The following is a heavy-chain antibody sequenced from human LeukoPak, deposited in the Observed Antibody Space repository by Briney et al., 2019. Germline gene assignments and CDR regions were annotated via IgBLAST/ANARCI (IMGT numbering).Heavy chain of an antibody. CDR3: ARHAVATAIQDY. D-gene: IGHD2-21*02. J-gene: IGHJ4*02. Sequence: PSETLFLTCTVSGGSISRSSYYWGWIRQPPGKGLEWIGSIYYSGSTYYNPSLKSRVTISIDTSKNQFSLRLSSVTAADTAVYYCARHAVATAIQDYWGQGTLVSVSS. V-gene: IGHV4-39*01. CDR1: GGSISRSSYY. CDR2: IYYSGST.